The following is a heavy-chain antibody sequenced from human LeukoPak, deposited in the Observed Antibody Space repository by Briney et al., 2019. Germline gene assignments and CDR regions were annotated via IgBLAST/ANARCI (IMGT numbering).Heavy chain of an antibody. CDR3: ASDDYSSIDY. J-gene: IGHJ4*02. V-gene: IGHV3-21*01. Sequence: PGGSLRLSCAASGFTFSSYSMNWVRQAPGKGLEWVSSISRSTSYIYYADSVKGRFTISRDNAKNSLYLQMNSLTAEDTAVYYCASDDYSSIDYWGQGTLVTVSS. D-gene: IGHD4-11*01. CDR2: ISRSTSYI. CDR1: GFTFSSYS.